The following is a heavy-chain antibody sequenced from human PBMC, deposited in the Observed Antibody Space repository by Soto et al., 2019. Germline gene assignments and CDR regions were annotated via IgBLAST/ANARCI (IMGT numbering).Heavy chain of an antibody. CDR2: IYYSGST. V-gene: IGHV4-39*01. CDR1: GGSISSSSYY. Sequence: SETLSLTCTVSGGSISSSSYYWGWIRQPPGKGLEWIGSIYYSGSTYYNPSLKSRVTISVDTSKNQFSLKLSSVTAADTAVYYCARLTPRRSSWDPFDYWGQGTLVTVSS. D-gene: IGHD6-13*01. CDR3: ARLTPRRSSWDPFDY. J-gene: IGHJ4*02.